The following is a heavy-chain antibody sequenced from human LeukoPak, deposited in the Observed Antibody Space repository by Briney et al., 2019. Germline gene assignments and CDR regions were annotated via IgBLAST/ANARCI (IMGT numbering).Heavy chain of an antibody. J-gene: IGHJ3*02. Sequence: PSETLSLTCAVYGGTFTGDYWSWIRQPPGKALEWIGERDLGARITSYNPSLKSRVTISVDTSKNQFSLKLSSVTAADTAVYYCARLRGYSGYVHAFDIWGQGTMVTVSS. CDR3: ARLRGYSGYVHAFDI. D-gene: IGHD5-12*01. CDR2: RDLGARIT. V-gene: IGHV4-34*01. CDR1: GGTFTGDY.